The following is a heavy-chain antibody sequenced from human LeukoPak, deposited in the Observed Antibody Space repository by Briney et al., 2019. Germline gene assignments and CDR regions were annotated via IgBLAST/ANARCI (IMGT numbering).Heavy chain of an antibody. V-gene: IGHV4-59*04. J-gene: IGHJ3*02. Sequence: GSLRLSCAASGFTFSSYWMSWVRQPPGKGLEWIGNIFYSGSTYYSPSLKSRLSISLDTSRNQFSLKLNSVTAADTAVYYCAKSNGYGLVDIWGQGTMVTVSS. CDR2: IFYSGST. CDR1: GFTFSSYW. D-gene: IGHD3-10*01. CDR3: AKSNGYGLVDI.